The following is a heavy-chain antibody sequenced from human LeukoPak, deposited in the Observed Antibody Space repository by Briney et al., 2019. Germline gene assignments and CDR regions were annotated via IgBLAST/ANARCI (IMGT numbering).Heavy chain of an antibody. CDR1: GYSISSGYY. V-gene: IGHV4-38-2*01. J-gene: IGHJ4*02. CDR2: IYHSGST. Sequence: SETLSLTCAVSGYSISSGYYWGWLRPPPGKGLELIRSIYHSGSTYYNPSLKSRLTISVDTSKNQFSLKLSSVTAADTAVYYCARQKLDYYDSSGYYASDFDYWGQGTLVTVSS. D-gene: IGHD3-22*01. CDR3: ARQKLDYYDSSGYYASDFDY.